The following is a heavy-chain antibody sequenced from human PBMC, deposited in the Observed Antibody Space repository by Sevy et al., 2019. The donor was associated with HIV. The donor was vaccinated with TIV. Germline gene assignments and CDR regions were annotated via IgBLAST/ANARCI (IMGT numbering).Heavy chain of an antibody. CDR1: GFSVSDSY. D-gene: IGHD4-17*01. Sequence: GGSLRLSCAVSGFSVSDSYMKWVRQAPGKGLQWVSLIYGGGHTLYADSVKGRFIISRDNSDYTLYLQMNSLRVDDTAVYFCARGWQDGDYLRDWGQGTLVTVSS. CDR2: IYGGGHT. CDR3: ARGWQDGDYLRD. J-gene: IGHJ4*02. V-gene: IGHV3-53*01.